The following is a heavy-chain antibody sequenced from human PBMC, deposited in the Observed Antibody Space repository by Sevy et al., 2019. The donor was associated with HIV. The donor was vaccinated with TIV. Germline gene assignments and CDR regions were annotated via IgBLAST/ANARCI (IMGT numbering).Heavy chain of an antibody. Sequence: GGSLRLSCAASGFTVSSNYMSWVRQAPGKGLEWVSVIYSGGSTYYADSVKGRFTISRDNSKNTPYLQMNSLRAEDTAVYYCARDGGDGYKHYYYGMDVWGQGTTVTVSS. D-gene: IGHD2-21*01. CDR1: GFTVSSNY. CDR3: ARDGGDGYKHYYYGMDV. J-gene: IGHJ6*02. V-gene: IGHV3-53*01. CDR2: IYSGGST.